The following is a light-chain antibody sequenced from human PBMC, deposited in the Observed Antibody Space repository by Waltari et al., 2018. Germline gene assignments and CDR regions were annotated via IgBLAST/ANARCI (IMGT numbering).Light chain of an antibody. CDR2: AFV. J-gene: IGLJ3*02. V-gene: IGLV1-40*01. CDR3: QSYDSSLNAV. Sequence: QSVLTQPPSVSGAPGHSVTIPCPGSRSNTGAGYDVHWYQQLPDAAPKLLIYAFVNRPSGVPDRFYGSKSGTSASLAINGLQAEDEAIYYCQSYDSSLNAVFGGGTKVTVL. CDR1: RSNTGAGYD.